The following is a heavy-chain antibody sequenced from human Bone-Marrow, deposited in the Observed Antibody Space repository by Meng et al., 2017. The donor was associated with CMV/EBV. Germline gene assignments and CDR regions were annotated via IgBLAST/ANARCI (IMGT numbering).Heavy chain of an antibody. CDR1: GVSISSSSYY. CDR2: IYYSGST. V-gene: IGHV4-39*07. CDR3: ARGTKQLTYYYYYYGMDV. J-gene: IGHJ6*02. Sequence: SETLSLTCTVSGVSISSSSYYWGWIRQPPGKGLEWIGSIYYSGSTYYNPSLKSRVTISVDTSKNQFSLKLSSVTAADTAVYYCARGTKQLTYYYYYYGMDVWGQGTTVTVSS. D-gene: IGHD1-14*01.